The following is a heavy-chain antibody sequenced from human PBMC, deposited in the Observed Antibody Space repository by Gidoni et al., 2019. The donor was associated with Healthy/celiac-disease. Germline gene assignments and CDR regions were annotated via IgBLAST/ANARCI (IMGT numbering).Heavy chain of an antibody. CDR3: ARDWEVGATYTGGY. J-gene: IGHJ4*02. CDR1: GFTFSSYS. CDR2: ISSSSSYI. Sequence: EVQLVESGGGLVKPGGSLRLSCAASGFTFSSYSMNWVRQAPGKGLEWVSSISSSSSYIYYADSVKGRFTISRDNAKNSLYLQMNSLRAEDTAVYYCARDWEVGATYTGGYWGQGTLVTVSS. V-gene: IGHV3-21*01. D-gene: IGHD1-26*01.